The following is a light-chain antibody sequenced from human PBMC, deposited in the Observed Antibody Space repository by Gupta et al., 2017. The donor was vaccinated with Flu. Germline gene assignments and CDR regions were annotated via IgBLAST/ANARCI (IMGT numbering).Light chain of an antibody. CDR1: ENINKY. Sequence: DIQMTQSPSSLSASVGDRVTITRRTSENINKYLNWYQQKPGKAPKLLMYGASTVKSGVPSRFSGSGSGTDFTLTIIRLQPEDFATYCCQQRYSLPSTFGLGTKVEIK. CDR3: QQRYSLPST. CDR2: GAS. J-gene: IGKJ2*02. V-gene: IGKV1-39*01.